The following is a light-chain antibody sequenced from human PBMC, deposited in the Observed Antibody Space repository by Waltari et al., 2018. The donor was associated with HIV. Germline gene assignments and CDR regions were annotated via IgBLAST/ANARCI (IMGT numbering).Light chain of an antibody. CDR3: QQYNSYPWT. V-gene: IGKV1-16*02. J-gene: IGKJ1*01. CDR1: QDISNY. CDR2: GVS. Sequence: DTQMTQSPSSLSASVGDRVTITCRASQDISNYLAWFQQKPGKAPTSLIYGVSTLQSGVPPKFSGSGSGTDFTLTISRLQPEDSATYYCQQYNSYPWTFGQGTKVEIK.